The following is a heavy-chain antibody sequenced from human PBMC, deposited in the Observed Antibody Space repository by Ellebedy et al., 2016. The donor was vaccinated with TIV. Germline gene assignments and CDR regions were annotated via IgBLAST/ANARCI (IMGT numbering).Heavy chain of an antibody. CDR1: GSSLTELS. Sequence: ASVKVSCKVSGSSLTELSMHWVRQAPGKGLEWVGGFDPEDGETMYAQKFQGRLTMTEEISTDTAYMELSSLTSKDTAVYYCAAVRIQIWFPNWFDPWGQGTLVTVSS. D-gene: IGHD5-18*01. CDR2: FDPEDGET. CDR3: AAVRIQIWFPNWFDP. V-gene: IGHV1-24*01. J-gene: IGHJ5*02.